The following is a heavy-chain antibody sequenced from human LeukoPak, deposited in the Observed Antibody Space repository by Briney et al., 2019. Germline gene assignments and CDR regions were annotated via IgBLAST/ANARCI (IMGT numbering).Heavy chain of an antibody. CDR1: GGSISGSSYY. V-gene: IGHV4-39*01. D-gene: IGHD4-11*01. Sequence: SETLSLTCTVSGGSISGSSYYWGWIRQPPGKGLEWIGSIYYSGSTYYNPSLKSRVTISVDTSKNQFSLKLSSVTAADTAVYYCARVTTVKTYYYYGMDVWGQGTTVTVSS. CDR2: IYYSGST. CDR3: ARVTTVKTYYYYGMDV. J-gene: IGHJ6*02.